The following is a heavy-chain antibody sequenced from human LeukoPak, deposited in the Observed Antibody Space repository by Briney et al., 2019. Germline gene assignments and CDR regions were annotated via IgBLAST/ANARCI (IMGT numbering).Heavy chain of an antibody. CDR1: GYTFTGYY. CDR3: ARGSGSYQIYYFDY. V-gene: IGHV1-2*02. CDR2: INPNSGGT. J-gene: IGHJ4*02. D-gene: IGHD3-10*01. Sequence: VASVKVSCKASGYTFTGYYMHWVRQAPGQGLEWMGWINPNSGGTNYAQKFQGRVTMTRDTSISTAYMELSRLRSDDTAVYYCARGSGSYQIYYFDYWGQGTLVTVSS.